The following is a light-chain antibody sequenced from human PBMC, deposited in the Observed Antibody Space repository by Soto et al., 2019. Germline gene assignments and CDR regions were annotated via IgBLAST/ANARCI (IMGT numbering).Light chain of an antibody. CDR3: QQYGSSPPWT. J-gene: IGKJ1*01. CDR1: QSVSSSY. V-gene: IGKV3-20*01. CDR2: GAS. Sequence: EIVLTQSPVTLSLSPGERATLSCRPSQSVSSSYLAWYQQKPGQAPRLLISGASSRATGIPHRFSGSGSGTDFTLTISRLEPEDFAVYYCQQYGSSPPWTFGQGIKVEIK.